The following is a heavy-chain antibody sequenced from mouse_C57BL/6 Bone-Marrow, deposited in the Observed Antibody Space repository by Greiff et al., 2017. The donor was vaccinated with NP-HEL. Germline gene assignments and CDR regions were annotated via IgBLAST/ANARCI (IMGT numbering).Heavy chain of an antibody. CDR1: GYTFTSYW. CDR2: IYPGSGST. Sequence: QVQLKQPGAELVKPGASVKMSCKASGYTFTSYWITWVKQRPGQGLEWIGDIYPGSGSTNYNEKFKSKATLTVDPSSSTAYMQLSSLTSEDSAVYYCARLDSSGYWFAYWGQGTLVTVSA. D-gene: IGHD3-2*02. CDR3: ARLDSSGYWFAY. V-gene: IGHV1-55*01. J-gene: IGHJ3*01.